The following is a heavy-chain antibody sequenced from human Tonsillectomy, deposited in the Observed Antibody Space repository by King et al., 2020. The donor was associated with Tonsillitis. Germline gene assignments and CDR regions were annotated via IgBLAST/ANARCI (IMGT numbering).Heavy chain of an antibody. CDR3: AKGGATKTGYHAPFDY. D-gene: IGHD3-9*01. V-gene: IGHV3-23*04. J-gene: IGHJ4*02. CDR1: GFTFSSYA. Sequence: VQLVESGGGLVQRGGSLRLSCAASGFTFSSYAMSWVRQAPGKGLEWVSAISGSGGSTYYADSVKGRFTISRDNSKNTLYLQMNSLGAEDTAVYYCAKGGATKTGYHAPFDYWGQGTLVTVSS. CDR2: ISGSGGST.